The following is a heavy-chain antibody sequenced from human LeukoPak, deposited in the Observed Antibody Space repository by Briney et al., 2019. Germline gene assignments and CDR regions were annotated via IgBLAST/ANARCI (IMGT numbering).Heavy chain of an antibody. CDR3: ARGDYYDSSGYPPRDY. D-gene: IGHD3-22*01. V-gene: IGHV3-23*01. CDR1: GFTFSSFA. J-gene: IGHJ4*02. Sequence: SGGSLRLSCAASGFTFSSFAMSWVRQAPGKGLEWVSAISGSGGNTYYADSVKGRFTISRDNSKNTLYLQMNSLRAEDTALYYCARGDYYDSSGYPPRDYWGQGTLVTVSS. CDR2: ISGSGGNT.